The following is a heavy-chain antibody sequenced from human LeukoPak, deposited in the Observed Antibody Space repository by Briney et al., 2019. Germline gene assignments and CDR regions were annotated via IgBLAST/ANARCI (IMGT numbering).Heavy chain of an antibody. Sequence: ASVKVSCTASGGTFSSYAISWVRQAPGQGLEWMGGIIPIFGTANYAQKFQGRVTITADESTSTAYMELSSLRSEDTAVYYCASPPYCSSTSCYADYFDYWGQGTLVTVSS. CDR2: IIPIFGTA. V-gene: IGHV1-69*13. CDR1: GGTFSSYA. J-gene: IGHJ4*02. CDR3: ASPPYCSSTSCYADYFDY. D-gene: IGHD2-2*01.